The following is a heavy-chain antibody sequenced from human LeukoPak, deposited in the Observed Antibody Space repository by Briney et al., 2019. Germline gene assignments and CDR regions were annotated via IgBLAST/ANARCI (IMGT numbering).Heavy chain of an antibody. D-gene: IGHD5-24*01. J-gene: IGHJ4*02. CDR2: IHPHGIF. CDR1: GGSCDYYY. Sequence: SETLSLTCDLSGGSCDYYYCSWIRQPPGKGLEWIGEIHPHGIFYYNSSLMSRVTISIDTSKTQFSLRLTSVTAADTAFYYCSRGRDRSKAGDHWGPGSLVTVSS. CDR3: SRGRDRSKAGDH. V-gene: IGHV4-34*01.